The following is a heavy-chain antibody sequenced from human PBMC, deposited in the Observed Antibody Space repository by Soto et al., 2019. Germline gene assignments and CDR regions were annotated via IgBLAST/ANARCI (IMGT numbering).Heavy chain of an antibody. Sequence: QVQLQESGPGLVRPSGTVSLTCAVSGLSISSDNWWSWVRQPPGKGLEWIGEIHHSGSTNYNPSLQRRVPMSVVPSKDLFSLTLNSVTAADTAFYYCARDQGSHPGDWGQGTLVSVSS. CDR2: IHHSGST. CDR1: GLSISSDNW. CDR3: ARDQGSHPGD. V-gene: IGHV4-4*02. J-gene: IGHJ4*02. D-gene: IGHD6-13*01.